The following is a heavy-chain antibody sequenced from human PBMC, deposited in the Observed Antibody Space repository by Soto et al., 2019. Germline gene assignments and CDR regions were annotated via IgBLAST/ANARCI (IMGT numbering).Heavy chain of an antibody. D-gene: IGHD1-26*01. CDR3: ARPESIVGATGFEY. Sequence: SVKVSCKASGGTFSSYAISWARQAPGQGLEWMGGIIPIFGTANSAQKFQGRVTITADESTSTAYMELSSLRSEDTAVYYCARPESIVGATGFEYWGQGNLVTVSS. CDR2: IIPIFGTA. V-gene: IGHV1-69*13. CDR1: GGTFSSYA. J-gene: IGHJ4*02.